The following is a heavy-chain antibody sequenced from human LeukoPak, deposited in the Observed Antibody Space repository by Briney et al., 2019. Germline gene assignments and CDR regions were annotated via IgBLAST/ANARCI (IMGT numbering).Heavy chain of an antibody. Sequence: AGGSLRLSWAAPGFTFSSYAMSWVRQAPGKRLEWVSAISGSGGSTYYADSVKGRFTISRDNSKNTLYLQMNSLRAEDTAVYYCAKSDCSSTSCSYYYYYGMDVWGKGTTVTVSS. CDR2: ISGSGGST. CDR3: AKSDCSSTSCSYYYYYGMDV. V-gene: IGHV3-23*01. J-gene: IGHJ6*04. CDR1: GFTFSSYA. D-gene: IGHD2-2*01.